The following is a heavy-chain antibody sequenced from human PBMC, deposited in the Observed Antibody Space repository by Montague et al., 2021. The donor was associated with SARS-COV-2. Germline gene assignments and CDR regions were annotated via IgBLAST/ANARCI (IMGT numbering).Heavy chain of an antibody. CDR2: INSDGSST. V-gene: IGHV3-74*01. Sequence: SLRLSCAASGFTFSSYWMHWVRQAPGKGLVWVSRINSDGSSTSYADSVKGRFTISRDNAKNTLYLQMNSLRAEDTAVYYCARGVITMVRGVIYPWFVPWGQGTLVTVSS. CDR1: GFTFSSYW. J-gene: IGHJ5*02. CDR3: ARGVITMVRGVIYPWFVP. D-gene: IGHD3-10*01.